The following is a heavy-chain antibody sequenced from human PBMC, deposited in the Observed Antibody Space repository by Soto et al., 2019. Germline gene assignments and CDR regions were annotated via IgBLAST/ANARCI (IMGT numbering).Heavy chain of an antibody. V-gene: IGHV1-3*01. J-gene: IGHJ5*02. CDR2: INAGNGNT. Sequence: GKRLEWMGWINAGNGNTKYSQKFQGRVTITRDTSASTAYMELSSLRSEDTAVYYCAVNYYDSSGYYDNWFDPWGQGTLVTVSS. D-gene: IGHD3-22*01. CDR3: AVNYYDSSGYYDNWFDP.